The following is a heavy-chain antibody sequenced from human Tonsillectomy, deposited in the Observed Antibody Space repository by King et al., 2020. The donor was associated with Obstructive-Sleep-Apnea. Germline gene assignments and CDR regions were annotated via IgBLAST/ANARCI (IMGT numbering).Heavy chain of an antibody. CDR1: GFTFSSYG. Sequence: QVQLVESGGGVVQPGRSLRLSCAASGFTFSSYGMHWVRQAPGKGLEWVAVISYDGSNKYYADSVKGRFTISRDNSKNTLYLQMNSLRAEDTAVYYCATLDSSGYFDYWGQGTLVTVSS. CDR3: ATLDSSGYFDY. CDR2: ISYDGSNK. V-gene: IGHV3-30*03. D-gene: IGHD3-22*01. J-gene: IGHJ4*02.